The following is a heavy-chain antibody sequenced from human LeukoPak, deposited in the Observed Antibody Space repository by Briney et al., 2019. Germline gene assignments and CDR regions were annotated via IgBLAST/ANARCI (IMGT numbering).Heavy chain of an antibody. CDR3: AKTTTRSYYYDHTGSNLFDI. J-gene: IGHJ5*02. CDR2: ISGSGDHT. CDR1: GFTFSDYY. Sequence: PGGSLRLSCAASGFTFSDYYMNWVRQAPGKGLAWVSTISGSGDHTYYADSVQGRFTISRDNSKNTLFLQMNGLRAEDTAIYYCAKTTTRSYYYDHTGSNLFDIWGQGTLVTVSS. V-gene: IGHV3-23*01. D-gene: IGHD3-22*01.